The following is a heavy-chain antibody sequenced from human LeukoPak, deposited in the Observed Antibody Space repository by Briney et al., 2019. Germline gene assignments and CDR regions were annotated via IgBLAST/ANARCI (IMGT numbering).Heavy chain of an antibody. J-gene: IGHJ4*02. Sequence: GGSLRLSCAASGFTVSSNYMSWVRQAPGKGLEWVSAISGSGGSTYYADSVKGRFTISRDNSKNTLYLQMNSLRAEDTAVYHCALSGTFDYWGQGTLVTVSS. V-gene: IGHV3-23*01. CDR1: GFTVSSNY. CDR3: ALSGTFDY. CDR2: ISGSGGST. D-gene: IGHD1-26*01.